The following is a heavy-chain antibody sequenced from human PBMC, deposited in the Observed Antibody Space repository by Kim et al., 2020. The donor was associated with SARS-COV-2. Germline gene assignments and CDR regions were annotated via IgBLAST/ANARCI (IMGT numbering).Heavy chain of an antibody. Sequence: GGSLRLSCAASGFTFDDYAMHWVWQAPGKGLEWVSGISWNSGSIGYADSVKGRFTISRDNAKNSLYLQMNSLRAEDTALYYCAKDMRSSWSGYIPPYYYYGMDVWGQGTTVTVSS. CDR3: AKDMRSSWSGYIPPYYYYGMDV. CDR1: GFTFDDYA. D-gene: IGHD3-3*01. V-gene: IGHV3-9*01. J-gene: IGHJ6*02. CDR2: ISWNSGSI.